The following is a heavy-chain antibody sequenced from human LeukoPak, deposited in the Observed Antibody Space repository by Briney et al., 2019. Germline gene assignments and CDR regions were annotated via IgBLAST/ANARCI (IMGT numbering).Heavy chain of an antibody. CDR1: GFTFSSYW. Sequence: GGSLRLSCAASGFTFSSYWMSWVRQAPGKGLEWVANIKQDGSEKYYVDSVKGRFTISRDNARNSLYLQMNSLRAEDTAVYYCARDPGGYSNYGGYYYYYGMDVWGQGTTVTVSS. CDR2: IKQDGSEK. CDR3: ARDPGGYSNYGGYYYYYGMDV. V-gene: IGHV3-7*01. D-gene: IGHD4-11*01. J-gene: IGHJ6*02.